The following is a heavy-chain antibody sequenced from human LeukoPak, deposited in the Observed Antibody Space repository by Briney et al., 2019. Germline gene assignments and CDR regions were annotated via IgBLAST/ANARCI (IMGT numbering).Heavy chain of an antibody. CDR1: GLPFGSYA. CDR2: LSGDGLST. D-gene: IGHD5-12*01. CDR3: SRFNSGW. Sequence: AGGSLRLSCEISGLPFGSYAMSWVRQGPGKGLEWVSPLSGDGLSTFYADSVKGRLSISRDDPKNPLCLQMNTLRAEDSAVYYCSRFNSGWWGQGTLVTVSS. V-gene: IGHV3-23*01. J-gene: IGHJ4*02.